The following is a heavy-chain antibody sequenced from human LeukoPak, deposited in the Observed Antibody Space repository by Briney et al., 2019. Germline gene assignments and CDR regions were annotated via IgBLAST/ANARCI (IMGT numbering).Heavy chain of an antibody. CDR3: ARVGYGSSSTGSWFDP. J-gene: IGHJ5*02. CDR2: INHSGST. CDR1: GGSISSSSYY. V-gene: IGHV4-39*07. Sequence: PSETLSLTCTVSGGSISSSSYYWGWIRQPPGKGLEWIGEINHSGSTNYNPSLKSRVTISVDTSKNQFSLKLSSVTAADTAVYYCARVGYGSSSTGSWFDPWGQGTLVTVSS. D-gene: IGHD6-13*01.